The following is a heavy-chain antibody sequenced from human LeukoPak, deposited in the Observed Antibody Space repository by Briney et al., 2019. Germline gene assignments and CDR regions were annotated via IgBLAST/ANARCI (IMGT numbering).Heavy chain of an antibody. D-gene: IGHD3-10*01. Sequence: KPSETLSLTCTVSGGSISTYYWSWIRQPPGKGLEWIAYIDYSASTNYNPSLKSRVTISVDTSKNQFSLKLSSVTAADTAVYYCARHAPAVTVWFGEFILGAFDIWGQGTMVTVSS. CDR1: GGSISTYY. CDR3: ARHAPAVTVWFGEFILGAFDI. J-gene: IGHJ3*02. V-gene: IGHV4-59*01. CDR2: IDYSAST.